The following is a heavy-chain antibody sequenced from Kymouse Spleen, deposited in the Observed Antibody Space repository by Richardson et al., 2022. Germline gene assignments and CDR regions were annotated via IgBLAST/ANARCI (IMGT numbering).Heavy chain of an antibody. Sequence: QVQLQESGPGLVKPSGTLSLTCAVSGGSISSSNWWSWVRQPPGKGLEWIGEIYHSGSTNYNPSLKSRVTISVDKSKNQFSLKLSSVTAADTAVYYCARRRLYCSSTSCYAYYNWNYAYYYYYGMDVWGQGTTVTVSS. CDR3: ARRRLYCSSTSCYAYYNWNYAYYYYYGMDV. J-gene: IGHJ6*02. CDR1: GGSISSSNW. CDR2: IYHSGST. D-gene: IGHD2-2*02. V-gene: IGHV4-4*02.